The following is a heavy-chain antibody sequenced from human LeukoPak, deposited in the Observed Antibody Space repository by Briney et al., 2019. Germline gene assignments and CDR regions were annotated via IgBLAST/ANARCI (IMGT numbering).Heavy chain of an antibody. V-gene: IGHV1-18*01. CDR3: ARIGYCSSTSCYGPLDY. J-gene: IGHJ4*02. Sequence: GASVKVSCKASGYTFTNYDINWVRQATGQGLEWMGWISAYNGNTNYAQKLQGRVTMTTDTSTSTAYMELRSLRSDDTAVYYCARIGYCSSTSCYGPLDYWGQGTLVTVSS. D-gene: IGHD2-2*01. CDR1: GYTFTNYD. CDR2: ISAYNGNT.